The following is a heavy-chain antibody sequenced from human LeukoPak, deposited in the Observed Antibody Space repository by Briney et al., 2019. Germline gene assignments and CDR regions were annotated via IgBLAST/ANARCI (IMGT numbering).Heavy chain of an antibody. CDR3: ARDYDSSGYYLGFFDY. D-gene: IGHD3-22*01. CDR1: GFSFSGHW. CDR2: ISPTGSTT. Sequence: PGGSLRLSCTASGFSFSGHWMHWARQLPGKGLVWVSRISPTGSTTSYADSVKGRFTISRDNSKNTLYLQMNSLRAEDTAVYYCARDYDSSGYYLGFFDYWGQGTLVTVSS. J-gene: IGHJ4*02. V-gene: IGHV3-74*01.